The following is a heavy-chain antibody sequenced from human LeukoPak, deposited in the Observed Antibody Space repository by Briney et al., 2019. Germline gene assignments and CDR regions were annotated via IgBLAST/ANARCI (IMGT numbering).Heavy chain of an antibody. J-gene: IGHJ4*02. D-gene: IGHD1-26*01. CDR3: ARDLDGLTATYDY. Sequence: PGGSLRLSCAASGFTFSSYSMNWVRQAPGKGLEWVSSISSSSSYIYYADSVKGRFTISRDNAKNSLYLQMNSLRAEDTAVYYCARDLDGLTATYDYWGQGTLVTVSS. CDR1: GFTFSSYS. CDR2: ISSSSSYI. V-gene: IGHV3-21*01.